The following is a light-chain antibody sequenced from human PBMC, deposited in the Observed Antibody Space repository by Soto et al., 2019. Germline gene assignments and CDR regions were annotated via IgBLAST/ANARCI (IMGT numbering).Light chain of an antibody. J-gene: IGKJ1*01. CDR2: DAS. CDR1: QSVFSS. Sequence: EIVMTQSPATLSVSPGERATLSCRASQSVFSSLAWYQQKPGQAPRLLIYDASERASGIPARFSGSGSGTDFTLTISSLEPEDFAVYYCQQRTSWPPWTFGQGTKVDIK. V-gene: IGKV3-11*01. CDR3: QQRTSWPPWT.